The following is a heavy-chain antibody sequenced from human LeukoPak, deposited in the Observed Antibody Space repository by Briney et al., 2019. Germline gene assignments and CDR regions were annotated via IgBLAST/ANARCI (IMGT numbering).Heavy chain of an antibody. V-gene: IGHV3-11*05. CDR2: ISSRSSYT. CDR3: ARVHTYYYDSSGYYSGCYFDY. J-gene: IGHJ4*02. CDR1: GFTFSDYY. Sequence: GGSLRLSCAASGFTFSDYYMSWIRQAPGKGLEWVSYISSRSSYTNYADSVKGRFTISRDNAKNSLYLQMNSLRAEDTAVYYCARVHTYYYDSSGYYSGCYFDYWGQGTLVTVSS. D-gene: IGHD3-22*01.